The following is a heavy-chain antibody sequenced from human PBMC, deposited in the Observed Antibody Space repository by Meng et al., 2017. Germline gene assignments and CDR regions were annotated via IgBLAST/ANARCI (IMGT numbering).Heavy chain of an antibody. CDR1: GGSFSGYY. V-gene: IGHV4-34*01. CDR3: ASDNYYDSSGYSYWYFDL. CDR2: INHSGST. Sequence: VQLQQVGAGLLKPSETLSLTCAVYGGSFSGYYWSWIRQPPGKGLEWIGEINHSGSTNYNPSLKSRVTISVDTSKNQFSLKLSSVTAADTAVYYCASDNYYDSSGYSYWYFDLWGRGTLVTVFS. J-gene: IGHJ2*01. D-gene: IGHD3-22*01.